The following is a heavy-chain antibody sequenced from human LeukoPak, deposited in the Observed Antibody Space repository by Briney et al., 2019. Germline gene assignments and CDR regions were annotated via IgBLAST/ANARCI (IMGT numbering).Heavy chain of an antibody. CDR3: AGHLTYYYDSSGYYI. CDR1: GFTFSSYG. Sequence: GGSLRLSYAASGFTFSSYGMHWVRQAPGKGLEWVAVIWYDGSNKYYADSVKGRFTISRDNSKNTLYLQMNSLRAEDTAVYYCAGHLTYYYDSSGYYIWGQGTLVTVSS. V-gene: IGHV3-33*01. CDR2: IWYDGSNK. J-gene: IGHJ4*02. D-gene: IGHD3-22*01.